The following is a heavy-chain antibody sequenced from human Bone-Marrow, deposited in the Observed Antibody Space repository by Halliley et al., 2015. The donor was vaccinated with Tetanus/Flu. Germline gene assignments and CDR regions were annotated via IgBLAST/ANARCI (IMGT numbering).Heavy chain of an antibody. CDR1: GGSISSIYY. J-gene: IGHJ3*02. D-gene: IGHD3-22*01. CDR3: ARNLQGSGYYYREDAFDI. CDR2: IYHSGTA. V-gene: IGHV4-4*02. Sequence: TLSLTCAVSGGSISSIYYWTWVRQPPGKGLEWIGEIYHSGTANYNPSLKSRVTISVDKSKNQFSLNLTSVTAADTAVYYCARNLQGSGYYYREDAFDIWGQGTVVTVSS.